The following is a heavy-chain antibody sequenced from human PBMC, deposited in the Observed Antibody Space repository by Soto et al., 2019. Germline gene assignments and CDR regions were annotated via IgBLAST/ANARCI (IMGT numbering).Heavy chain of an antibody. D-gene: IGHD3-10*01. CDR2: IYSDGTT. Sequence: PGGSLRLSCAASGFIVISNYMSWVRQAPGKGLEWVSVIYSDGTTNYAESVKGRFTISRDKSKNTVFLQMSSLRAEDTAVYYCAKGGPGASSGLFESWGQGTLVTVSS. CDR3: AKGGPGASSGLFES. J-gene: IGHJ4*02. CDR1: GFIVISNY. V-gene: IGHV3-53*01.